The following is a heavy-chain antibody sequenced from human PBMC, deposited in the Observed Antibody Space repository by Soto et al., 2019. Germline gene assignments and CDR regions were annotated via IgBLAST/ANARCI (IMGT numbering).Heavy chain of an antibody. CDR1: GGTFSSYA. CDR3: ARDRGINYYGSGSYNYYFDY. V-gene: IGHV1-69*10. J-gene: IGHJ4*02. CDR2: IIPIFGIA. D-gene: IGHD3-10*01. Sequence: ASVKVSCKASGGTFSSYAISWVRQAPGQGLEWMGGIIPIFGIANYAQKFQGRVTITADKSTSTAYMELSSLRSEDTAVYYCARDRGINYYGSGSYNYYFDYWGQGTLVTVSS.